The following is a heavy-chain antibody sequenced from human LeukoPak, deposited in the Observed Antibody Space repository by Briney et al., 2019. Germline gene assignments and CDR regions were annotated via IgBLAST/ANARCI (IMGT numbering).Heavy chain of an antibody. CDR3: ASRGWLVPGSGKTYYDRTRGDLGFDY. CDR2: IYYSGST. V-gene: IGHV4-39*07. CDR1: GGSISSSSYY. J-gene: IGHJ4*02. Sequence: KPSETLSLTSTVSGGSISSSSYYWGWIRQPPGKGLERIGSIYYSGSTYYNPSLKSRVTISVDTSKNQFSLKLSSVTAADTAVYYCASRGWLVPGSGKTYYDRTRGDLGFDYWGQGTLVTVSS. D-gene: IGHD3-22*01.